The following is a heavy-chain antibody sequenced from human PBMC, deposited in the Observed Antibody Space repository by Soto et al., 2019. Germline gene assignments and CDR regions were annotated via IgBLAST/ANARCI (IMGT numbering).Heavy chain of an antibody. D-gene: IGHD3-10*01. CDR3: ARDVTMVRGVINYFDY. V-gene: IGHV4-38-2*02. Sequence: SETLSLTCAVSGYSISSGYYWGWIRRPPGKGLEWIGSIYHSGSTYYNPSLKSRVTISVDTPKNQFSLKLSSVTAADTAVYYWARDVTMVRGVINYFDYWGQGTLVTVSS. CDR2: IYHSGST. J-gene: IGHJ4*02. CDR1: GYSISSGYY.